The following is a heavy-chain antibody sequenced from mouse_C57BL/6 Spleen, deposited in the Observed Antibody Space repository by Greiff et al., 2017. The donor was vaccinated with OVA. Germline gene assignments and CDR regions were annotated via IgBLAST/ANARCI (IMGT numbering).Heavy chain of an antibody. CDR1: GYTFTSYW. Sequence: VQLQQPGAELVRPGSSVKLSCKASGYTFTSYWMDWVKQRPGQGLEWIGNIYPSDSETHYNQKFTDKATLTVDKSSSTAYMQLSSLTSEDSAVYYCARSGYFDVWGTGTTVTVSS. J-gene: IGHJ1*03. V-gene: IGHV1-61*01. CDR2: IYPSDSET. CDR3: ARSGYFDV.